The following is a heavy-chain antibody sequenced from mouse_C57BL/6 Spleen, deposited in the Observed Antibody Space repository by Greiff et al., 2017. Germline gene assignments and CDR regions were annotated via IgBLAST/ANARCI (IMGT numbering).Heavy chain of an antibody. J-gene: IGHJ2*01. CDR2: IDPEDGDT. V-gene: IGHV14-1*01. Sequence: EVQLQQSGAELVRPGASVKLSCTASGFNIKDYYMHWVKQRPEQGLEWIGRIDPEDGDTEYAPKFQGKATMTADTSSNTAYLQLSSLTSEDTAVYYCTPWGYSNCLSDYFDFWGQGTTLTVSS. CDR1: GFNIKDYY. CDR3: TPWGYSNCLSDYFDF. D-gene: IGHD2-5*01.